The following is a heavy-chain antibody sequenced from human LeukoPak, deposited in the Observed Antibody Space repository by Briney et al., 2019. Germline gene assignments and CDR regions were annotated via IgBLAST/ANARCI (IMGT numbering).Heavy chain of an antibody. D-gene: IGHD5-12*01. J-gene: IGHJ4*02. V-gene: IGHV3-66*01. CDR2: IYSGGST. CDR1: GFTVSSNY. Sequence: GGSLRLSCAAPGFTVSSNYMSWVRQAPGKGLEWVSVIYSGGSTYYADSVKGRFTISRDNSKNTLYLQMNSLRAEDTAVYYCAKSPWLRYPFDYWGQGTLVTVSS. CDR3: AKSPWLRYPFDY.